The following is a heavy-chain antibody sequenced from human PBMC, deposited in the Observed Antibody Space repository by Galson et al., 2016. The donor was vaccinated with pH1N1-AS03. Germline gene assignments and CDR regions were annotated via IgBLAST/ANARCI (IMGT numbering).Heavy chain of an antibody. CDR1: RFIFSSYQ. D-gene: IGHD3-10*01. Sequence: SLRLSCAASRFIFSSYQMSWVRQAPGKGLEWVSTYGGSDENTYYADSVKGRFTISRDSSKSTLYLQMNTLRAEDTALYYCTTVAGTYYNGAYWGQGSLVTVSS. CDR3: TTVAGTYYNGAY. V-gene: IGHV3-23*01. J-gene: IGHJ4*02. CDR2: YGGSDENT.